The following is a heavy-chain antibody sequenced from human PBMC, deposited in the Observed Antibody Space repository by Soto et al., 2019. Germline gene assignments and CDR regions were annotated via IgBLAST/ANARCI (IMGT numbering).Heavy chain of an antibody. J-gene: IGHJ6*02. V-gene: IGHV3-30-3*01. CDR3: AREYSSSYYYGMDV. D-gene: IGHD6-6*01. CDR1: GFTFSSYA. Sequence: PGGSLRLSCAASGFTFSSYAMHWVRQAPGKGLEWVAVISYDGSNKYYADSVKGRFTISRDNSKNTLYLQMNSLRAEDTAVYYCAREYSSSYYYGMDVWGQGTTVTVSS. CDR2: ISYDGSNK.